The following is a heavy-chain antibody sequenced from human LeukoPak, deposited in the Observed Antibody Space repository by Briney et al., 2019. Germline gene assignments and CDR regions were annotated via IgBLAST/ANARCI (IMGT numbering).Heavy chain of an antibody. Sequence: GSLRLSCAASGFTFSSYDMTWVRQAPGRGLEWVSSIRPSGDNTYYGDSVKGRFTVSRDTSKNTVYLEMNNMRVDDTAVYYCARVAGWHWFDPWGQGTLVTVSS. D-gene: IGHD6-19*01. CDR2: IRPSGDNT. J-gene: IGHJ5*02. V-gene: IGHV3-23*01. CDR1: GFTFSSYD. CDR3: ARVAGWHWFDP.